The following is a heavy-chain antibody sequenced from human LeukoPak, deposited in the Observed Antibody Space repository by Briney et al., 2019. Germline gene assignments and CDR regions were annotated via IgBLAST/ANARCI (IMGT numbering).Heavy chain of an antibody. CDR1: GYSFTSYW. J-gene: IGHJ3*02. V-gene: IGHV5-51*01. CDR2: IYPGDSDT. Sequence: GESLKISCKGSGYSFTSYWIGWVRQMPGKGLEWIGIIYPGDSDTRYSPSFQGQVTISADKSISTAYLQWSSLKASDTAMYYCATYIVVVPAAFDAFDIWGQGTMVTVSS. D-gene: IGHD2-2*01. CDR3: ATYIVVVPAAFDAFDI.